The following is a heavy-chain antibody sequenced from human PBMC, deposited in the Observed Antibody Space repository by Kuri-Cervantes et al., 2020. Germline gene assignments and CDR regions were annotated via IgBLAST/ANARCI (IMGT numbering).Heavy chain of an antibody. V-gene: IGHV4-34*01. Sequence: SQTLSLTCAVYGGSFRGYYWSWIRQPPGKGLEWIGEINHSGSTNYNPSLKSRVTISVDTSKNQFSLKLSSVTAADTAVYYCASSAEQWLVHRDAFDIWGQGTMVTVSS. D-gene: IGHD6-19*01. J-gene: IGHJ3*02. CDR3: ASSAEQWLVHRDAFDI. CDR2: INHSGST. CDR1: GGSFRGYY.